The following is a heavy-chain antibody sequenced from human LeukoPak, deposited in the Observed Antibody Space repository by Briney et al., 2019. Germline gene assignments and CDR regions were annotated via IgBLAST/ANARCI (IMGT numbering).Heavy chain of an antibody. V-gene: IGHV1-2*06. CDR2: IHSNSGGE. J-gene: IGHJ4*02. D-gene: IGHD6-6*01. CDR3: AREPYSSSSDRHGRTFDY. CDR1: GYTFTAHY. Sequence: ASVKVSCKASGYTFTAHYIHWVRQAPGQGLEWMGQIHSNSGGEKYAQKFRGRVTVLRDTSINTIYMELTSLTSDDTAVYYCAREPYSSSSDRHGRTFDYWGQGTLVTVSS.